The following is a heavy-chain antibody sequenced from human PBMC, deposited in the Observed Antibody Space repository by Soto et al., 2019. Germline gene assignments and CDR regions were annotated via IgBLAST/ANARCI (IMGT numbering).Heavy chain of an antibody. CDR3: ARDRSAGRYGFGELDY. V-gene: IGHV1-18*01. Sequence: QVQLVQSGAEAKKPGASVKVSCKASGYTFTSYGISWVRQAPGQGLEWMGWISAYNGNTNYAQKLQGRVTMPTDPPTSTADMELRSLRSDDTAVYYCARDRSAGRYGFGELDYWGQGTLVTVSS. CDR2: ISAYNGNT. CDR1: GYTFTSYG. D-gene: IGHD3-10*01. J-gene: IGHJ4*02.